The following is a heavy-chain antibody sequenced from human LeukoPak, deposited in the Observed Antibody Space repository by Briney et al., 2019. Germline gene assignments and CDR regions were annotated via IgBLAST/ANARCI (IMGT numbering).Heavy chain of an antibody. CDR2: IYTSGST. J-gene: IGHJ6*02. CDR3: ARSVSVRTIFGVVAYGMDV. CDR1: GGSISSYY. D-gene: IGHD3-3*01. V-gene: IGHV4-4*07. Sequence: SETLSLTCTVSGGSISSYYWSWIRQPAGKGLEWIGRIYTSGSTNYNPSLKSRVTISVDTSKNQFSLKLSSVTAADTAVYYCARSVSVRTIFGVVAYGMDVWGQGTTVTVSS.